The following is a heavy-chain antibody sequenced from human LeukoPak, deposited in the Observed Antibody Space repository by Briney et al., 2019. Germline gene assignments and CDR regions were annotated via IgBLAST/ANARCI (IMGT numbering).Heavy chain of an antibody. CDR1: GGSFSGYY. D-gene: IGHD5-18*01. J-gene: IGHJ4*02. CDR3: ASGGYSYGYSDY. Sequence: SETLSLTCAVCGGSFSGYYWSWIRQPPGKGLEWIGEINHSGSTNYNPSLKSRVTISVDTSKNQFSLKLSSVTAADTAVYYCASGGYSYGYSDYWAREPWSPSPQ. CDR2: INHSGST. V-gene: IGHV4-34*01.